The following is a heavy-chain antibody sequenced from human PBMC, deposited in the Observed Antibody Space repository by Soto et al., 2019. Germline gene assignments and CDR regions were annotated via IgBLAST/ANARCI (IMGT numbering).Heavy chain of an antibody. CDR1: GGSISSGGYS. CDR3: ATEREYSADEI. Sequence: QLQLQESGSGLVKPSQTLSLTCTVSGGSISSGGYSWGWIRQPPGKGLEWIGYIYHTESSYYSPSLKIRVTISVDKSTTYFSLDWTSVTAADTAVYCCATEREYSADEIRVQGTMVIVSS. J-gene: IGHJ3*01. CDR2: IYHTESS. D-gene: IGHD6-6*01. V-gene: IGHV4-30-2*01.